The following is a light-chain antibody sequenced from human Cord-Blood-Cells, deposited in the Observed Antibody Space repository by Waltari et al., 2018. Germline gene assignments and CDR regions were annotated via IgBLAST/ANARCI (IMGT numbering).Light chain of an antibody. CDR3: SSYTSSSTML. Sequence: QSALTQPASVSGSPGQSITISCTGTISDVGGYNYVTWYQQHPGTAPKLMIYEVSNRPSGVSNRFSGSKSGNTASLTSSVLQAEDEADYYCSSYTSSSTMLFGGVTKLTVL. V-gene: IGLV2-14*01. CDR2: EVS. J-gene: IGLJ2*01. CDR1: ISDVGGYNY.